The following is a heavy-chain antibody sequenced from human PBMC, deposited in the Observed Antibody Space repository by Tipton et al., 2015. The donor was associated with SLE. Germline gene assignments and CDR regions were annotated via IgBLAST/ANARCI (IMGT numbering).Heavy chain of an antibody. D-gene: IGHD1-26*01. Sequence: TLSLTCTVSGGSISSYYWSWIRQPPGKGLEWIGYIYYSGSTNYNPSLKSRVTISVDTSKNQFSLKLSSVTAADTAVYYCARHFGRYLEFDYWGQGTLVTVSS. CDR3: ARHFGRYLEFDY. V-gene: IGHV4-59*08. CDR1: GGSISSYY. J-gene: IGHJ4*02. CDR2: IYYSGST.